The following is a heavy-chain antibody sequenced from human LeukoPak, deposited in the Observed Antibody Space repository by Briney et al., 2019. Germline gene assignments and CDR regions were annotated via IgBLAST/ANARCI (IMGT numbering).Heavy chain of an antibody. J-gene: IGHJ5*02. CDR1: GGSIRSGSYY. CDR2: IYTSGST. D-gene: IGHD1-26*01. Sequence: SETLSLTCTVSGGSIRSGSYYWSWIRQPAGKGLEWIGRIYTSGSTNYNPSLKSRVTISVDTSKNQFSLKLSSVTAADTAVYYCAAQQVGATLSRWFDPWGQGTLATVSS. V-gene: IGHV4-61*02. CDR3: AAQQVGATLSRWFDP.